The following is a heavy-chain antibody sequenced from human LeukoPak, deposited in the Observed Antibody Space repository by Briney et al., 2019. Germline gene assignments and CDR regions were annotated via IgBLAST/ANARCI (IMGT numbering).Heavy chain of an antibody. CDR1: GFSFSDYG. V-gene: IGHV3-30*02. J-gene: IGHJ4*02. CDR3: VKDDPTAYFDY. Sequence: GGSLRLSCAASGFSFSDYGMDWVRQAPGKGLEWVAFIRSDGSIKYYLDSVKGRFTISRDNSKNTMYLQMNSLRAEDTAVYYCVKDDPTAYFDYWGQGTQVTVSS. D-gene: IGHD4-17*01. CDR2: IRSDGSIK.